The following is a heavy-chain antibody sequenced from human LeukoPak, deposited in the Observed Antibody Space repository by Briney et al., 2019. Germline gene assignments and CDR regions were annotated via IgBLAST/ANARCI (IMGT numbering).Heavy chain of an antibody. CDR2: IYYSGST. J-gene: IGHJ6*03. CDR1: GGSISSYY. CDR3: ARLRAAAGNYYYYYMDV. D-gene: IGHD6-13*01. V-gene: IGHV4-59*08. Sequence: PSETLSLTCTVSGGSISSYYWSWIRQPPGKGLEWIGYIYYSGSTNYNPSLKSRVTISVDTSKNQFSLKLSSVTAADTAVYYCARLRAAAGNYYYYYMDVWGKGTTVTISS.